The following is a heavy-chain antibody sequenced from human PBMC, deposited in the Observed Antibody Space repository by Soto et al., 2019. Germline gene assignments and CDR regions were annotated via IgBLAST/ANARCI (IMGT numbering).Heavy chain of an antibody. CDR2: ISWNSGSF. CDR1: GFTFEDYA. CDR3: AKDKRNITIFGEGWGMDV. D-gene: IGHD3-3*01. J-gene: IGHJ6*02. Sequence: GGSLRLSCAASGFTFEDYAMHWVRLVPGKGLEWVSGISWNSGSFGYADSVKGRFTVSRDNAKNSLYLQMNSLRAEDTALYYCAKDKRNITIFGEGWGMDVWGQGTTVTVSS. V-gene: IGHV3-9*01.